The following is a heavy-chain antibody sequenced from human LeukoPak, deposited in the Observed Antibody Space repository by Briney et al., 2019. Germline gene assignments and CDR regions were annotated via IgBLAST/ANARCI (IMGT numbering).Heavy chain of an antibody. CDR1: GFTFSSYA. Sequence: GGSLRLSCAASGFTFSSYAMSWVRQAPGKVLEWVSAISGSGGSTYYADSLKGRFTISRDNSKNTLYLQMNSLRAEDTAVYYCAIHGIAVAGTEYWGQGTLVTVSS. J-gene: IGHJ4*02. D-gene: IGHD6-19*01. CDR3: AIHGIAVAGTEY. CDR2: ISGSGGST. V-gene: IGHV3-23*01.